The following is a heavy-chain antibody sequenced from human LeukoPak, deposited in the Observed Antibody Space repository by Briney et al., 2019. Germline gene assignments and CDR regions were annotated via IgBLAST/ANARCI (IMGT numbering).Heavy chain of an antibody. J-gene: IGHJ3*02. CDR2: IIPIFGTA. D-gene: IGHD3-10*01. CDR1: GGTFSSYA. Sequence: HWASVKVSCKASGGTFSSYAISWVRQAPGQGLEWMGGIIPIFGTANYAQKFQGRVTITADESTSTAYMELSSLRSEDTAVYYCVTFPPFGESPHGAFDIWGQGTMVTVSS. V-gene: IGHV1-69*13. CDR3: VTFPPFGESPHGAFDI.